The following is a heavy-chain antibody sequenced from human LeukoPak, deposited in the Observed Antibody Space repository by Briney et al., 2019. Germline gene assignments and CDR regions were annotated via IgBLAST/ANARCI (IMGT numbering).Heavy chain of an antibody. CDR3: ARVPGTYCGGGSCYFRTYYYYYMDV. J-gene: IGHJ6*03. Sequence: PSETLSLTCAVYGGSFSGYYWSWIRQPPGKGLEWIGEINHSGSTNYNPSLKSRVTISVDTSKNQFSLKLSSVTAADTAVYYCARVPGTYCGGGSCYFRTYYYYYMDVWGKGTTVTVSS. D-gene: IGHD2-15*01. V-gene: IGHV4-34*01. CDR2: INHSGST. CDR1: GGSFSGYY.